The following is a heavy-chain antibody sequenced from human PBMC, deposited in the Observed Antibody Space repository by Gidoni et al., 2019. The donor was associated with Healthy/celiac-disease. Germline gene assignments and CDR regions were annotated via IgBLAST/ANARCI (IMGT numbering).Heavy chain of an antibody. CDR3: AKDHEEGGNSFYDAFDI. Sequence: EVQLLESGGGLVQPGGSLRLSCAASGFTFSSYAMSWVRQAPGKGLEWVSAISGSGGSTYYADSVKGRFTISRDNSKNTLYLQMNSLRAEDTAVYYCAKDHEEGGNSFYDAFDIWGQGTMVTVSS. D-gene: IGHD2-21*02. J-gene: IGHJ3*02. CDR1: GFTFSSYA. V-gene: IGHV3-23*01. CDR2: ISGSGGST.